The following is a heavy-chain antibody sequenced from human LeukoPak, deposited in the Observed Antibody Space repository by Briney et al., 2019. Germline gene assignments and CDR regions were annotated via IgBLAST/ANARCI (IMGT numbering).Heavy chain of an antibody. CDR2: ISAGSTYI. D-gene: IGHD4/OR15-4a*01. CDR3: VRDGATRLEFDY. V-gene: IGHV3-21*01. J-gene: IGHJ4*02. Sequence: GGSLRLSCAASGLTFNNYSMNWVRQAPGKGLEWVSSISAGSTYIHYADSVKGRFTISRDNARNSLLMQMNSLRAEDTAVYYCVRDGATRLEFDYWGQGTLVTVSS. CDR1: GLTFNNYS.